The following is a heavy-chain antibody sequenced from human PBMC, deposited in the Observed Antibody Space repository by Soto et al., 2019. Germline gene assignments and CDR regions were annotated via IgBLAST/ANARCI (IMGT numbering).Heavy chain of an antibody. D-gene: IGHD3-3*01. Sequence: GSLRLSCAASVFTFSSYGMHWVRQAPGKGLEWVAVISYDGSNKYYADSVKGRFTISRDNSKNTLYLQMNSLRAEDTAVYYCAKGSGFWSGYLPPYYGMDVWGQGTTVTVSS. CDR2: ISYDGSNK. CDR1: VFTFSSYG. J-gene: IGHJ6*02. CDR3: AKGSGFWSGYLPPYYGMDV. V-gene: IGHV3-30*18.